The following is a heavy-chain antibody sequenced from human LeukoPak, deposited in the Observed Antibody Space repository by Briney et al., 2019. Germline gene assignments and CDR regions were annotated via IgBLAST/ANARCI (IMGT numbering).Heavy chain of an antibody. CDR1: GFTFSSYS. V-gene: IGHV3-21*01. J-gene: IGHJ4*02. D-gene: IGHD6-19*01. CDR2: ISSSSSYI. Sequence: GGSLRLSCAASGFTFSSYSMYWVRQAPGKGLEWVSSISSSSSYIYYADSVKGRFTISRDNAKNSLYLQMNSLRAEDTAVYYCARVDSGWQFDYWGQVTLVTVSS. CDR3: ARVDSGWQFDY.